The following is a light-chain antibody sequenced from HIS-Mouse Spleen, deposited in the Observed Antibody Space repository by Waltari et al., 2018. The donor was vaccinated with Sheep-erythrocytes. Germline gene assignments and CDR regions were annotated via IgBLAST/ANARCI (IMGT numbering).Light chain of an antibody. CDR1: SSDVGGYNY. CDR2: DVG. V-gene: IGLV2-11*01. J-gene: IGLJ2*01. CDR3: QAWDSSTAV. Sequence: QSALTQPRSVSGSPGQSVTISCTGTSSDVGGYNYVSWYQQHPGQAPKLMIYDVGKRPSGVPDRFSGSKSGNTASLTISGLQAMDEADYYCQAWDSSTAVFGGGTKLTVL.